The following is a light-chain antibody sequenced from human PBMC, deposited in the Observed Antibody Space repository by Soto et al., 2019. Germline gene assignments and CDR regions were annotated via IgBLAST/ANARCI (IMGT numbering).Light chain of an antibody. Sequence: AIRMTQSPSSFSASTGDRVTITCRASQGISSYLAWYQQKPKKAPKLLIYAASTLQSGVPSRFSGSGSGTELTLTISCLQSEDFATYYCQQYYSYPPYTFGQGTKLEIK. CDR2: AAS. CDR1: QGISSY. V-gene: IGKV1-8*01. J-gene: IGKJ2*01. CDR3: QQYYSYPPYT.